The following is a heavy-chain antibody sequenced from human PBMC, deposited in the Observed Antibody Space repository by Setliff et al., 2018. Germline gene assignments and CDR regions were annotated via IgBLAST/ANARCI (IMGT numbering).Heavy chain of an antibody. CDR1: GYTFTSSD. Sequence: ASVKVSCKASGYTFTSSDINWVRQATGQGLEWMGWMNPNSGNTGYAQKFQGRVTMTRNTSISTAYMELSSLRSEDTAVYYCARVLSGGSSWIGTYYYYGMDVWGQGTTVTVSS. CDR2: MNPNSGNT. CDR3: ARVLSGGSSWIGTYYYYGMDV. D-gene: IGHD6-13*01. J-gene: IGHJ6*02. V-gene: IGHV1-8*02.